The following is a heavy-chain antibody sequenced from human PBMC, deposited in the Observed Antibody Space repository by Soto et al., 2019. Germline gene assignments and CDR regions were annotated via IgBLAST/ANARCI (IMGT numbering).Heavy chain of an antibody. V-gene: IGHV3-30-3*01. CDR2: ISYDGSNK. D-gene: IGHD3-10*02. Sequence: GGSLRLSCAASGFTFSSYAMHWVRQAPGKGLEWVAAISYDGSNKYYADSVKGRFTISRDSSKNTLYLQMNSLRAEDTAVYYCARDGDYYVTYYFDYWGQGTLVTVPQ. CDR1: GFTFSSYA. J-gene: IGHJ4*02. CDR3: ARDGDYYVTYYFDY.